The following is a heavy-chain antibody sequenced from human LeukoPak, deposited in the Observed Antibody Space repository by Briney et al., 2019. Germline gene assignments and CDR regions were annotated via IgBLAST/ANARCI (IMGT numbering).Heavy chain of an antibody. Sequence: SSVKVSCKASGYTLTSYDINWVRQATGQGLEWMGWMNPNSGNTGYAQKFQGRDTMTRNTSISTAYLDLISLISEDTAVYYCARGRSDYVWGSYRVYYYMDVWGKGTTVTVSS. J-gene: IGHJ6*03. D-gene: IGHD3-16*02. CDR2: MNPNSGNT. CDR3: ARGRSDYVWGSYRVYYYMDV. V-gene: IGHV1-8*01. CDR1: GYTLTSYD.